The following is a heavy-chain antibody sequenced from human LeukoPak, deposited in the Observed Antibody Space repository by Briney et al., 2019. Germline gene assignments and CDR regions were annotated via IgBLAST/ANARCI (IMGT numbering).Heavy chain of an antibody. CDR2: IKQDGSET. J-gene: IGHJ4*02. Sequence: GGSLRLSCAASGFTFSNYWMSWVRQAPGKGLEWVANIKQDGSETYYVDSVKGRFTISRDNAKYSLYLQTNSLRAEDTAVYYCAKVRYQLLIDYWGQGTLVTVSS. CDR1: GFTFSNYW. CDR3: AKVRYQLLIDY. D-gene: IGHD2-2*01. V-gene: IGHV3-7*01.